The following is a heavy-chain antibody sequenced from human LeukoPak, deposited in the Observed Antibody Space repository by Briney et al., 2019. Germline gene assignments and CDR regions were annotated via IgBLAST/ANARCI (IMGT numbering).Heavy chain of an antibody. CDR1: GFTFSYYG. CDR2: IWYAGSNK. V-gene: IGHV3-33*01. Sequence: GGSLRLSCAASGFTFSYYGIHWVRQAPGKGLEWVAVIWYAGSNKYYADSVKGRFTISRDNSKDTLWLQMNSLRAEDTAVYYCARVCPTHRLHYYGSGSYPWFDPWGQGTLVTVSS. CDR3: ARVCPTHRLHYYGSGSYPWFDP. J-gene: IGHJ5*02. D-gene: IGHD3-10*01.